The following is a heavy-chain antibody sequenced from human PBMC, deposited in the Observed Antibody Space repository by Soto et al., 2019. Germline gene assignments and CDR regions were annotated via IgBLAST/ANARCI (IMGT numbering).Heavy chain of an antibody. V-gene: IGHV4-39*01. CDR1: GCSITSSFY. Sequence: QLPLQEAGPGVVKPSETLSLSGTVSGCSITSSFYWGWIRHPPWEDLEWIGSIYGTGNTYYNPTLQCRVTISVDTSQNQFSLNLISVAAEDTAVYYCRSSSRYSTDVWGQGATVTVSS. D-gene: IGHD6-13*01. CDR3: RSSSRYSTDV. J-gene: IGHJ6*02. CDR2: IYGTGNT.